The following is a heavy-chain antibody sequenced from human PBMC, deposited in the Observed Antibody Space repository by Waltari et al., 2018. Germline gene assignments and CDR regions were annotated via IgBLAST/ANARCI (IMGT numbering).Heavy chain of an antibody. CDR3: AKDYRSSYYYDSSGYYYDQYFDY. D-gene: IGHD3-22*01. Sequence: EVQLLESGGGLVQPGGSLRLSCAASGFTFSSYAMSWVRQAPGKGLEWVPAISGSGGSTYYADSVKGRFTISRDNSKNTLYLQMNSLRAEDTAVYYCAKDYRSSYYYDSSGYYYDQYFDYWGQGTLVTVSS. CDR2: ISGSGGST. J-gene: IGHJ4*02. V-gene: IGHV3-23*01. CDR1: GFTFSSYA.